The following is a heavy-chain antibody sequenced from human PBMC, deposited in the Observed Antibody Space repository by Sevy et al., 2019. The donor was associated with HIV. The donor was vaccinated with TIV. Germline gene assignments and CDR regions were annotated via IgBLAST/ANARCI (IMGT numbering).Heavy chain of an antibody. D-gene: IGHD3-9*01. CDR2: VYYFGTT. V-gene: IGHV4-61*01. J-gene: IGHJ6*02. Sequence: SETLSLTCSVSGASVSTGNDYWSWVRQPPGKGLEWIGFVYYFGTTNYNPSLKSRVTISLDTSKKQFSLKLSSVTAADTAVYYCARDQYYDIGTGLYAMDVWGQGTTVTVSS. CDR1: GASVSTGNDY. CDR3: ARDQYYDIGTGLYAMDV.